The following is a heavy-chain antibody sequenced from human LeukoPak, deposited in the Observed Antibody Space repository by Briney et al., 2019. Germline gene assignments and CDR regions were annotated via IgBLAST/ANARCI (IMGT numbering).Heavy chain of an antibody. D-gene: IGHD1-14*01. CDR1: GVSFNDYY. CDR2: INHSGYT. CDR3: TRMTTGHDY. Sequence: PSETLSLTCAVSGVSFNDYYWSWVRQSPGKGLEWIGEINHSGYTNDSPSLKSRVTISIDTSRKQFPLNLRSVTVADTAVYYCTRMTTGHDYWGQGTLVTVSS. J-gene: IGHJ4*02. V-gene: IGHV4-34*01.